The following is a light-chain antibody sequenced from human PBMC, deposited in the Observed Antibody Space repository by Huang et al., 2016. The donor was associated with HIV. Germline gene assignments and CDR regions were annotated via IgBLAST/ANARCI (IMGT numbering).Light chain of an antibody. CDR1: QDIGNF. J-gene: IGKJ1*01. Sequence: DIQMTQSPSSLSASPGVRVTLSCRANQDIGNFLAWYQHKPGGVPRLLIYGASTLQSGVPSRFSGRGSGTDFTLTITIFQPDDVATYYCQRYDSAPRAFGQGTKVEI. CDR3: QRYDSAPRA. V-gene: IGKV1-27*01. CDR2: GAS.